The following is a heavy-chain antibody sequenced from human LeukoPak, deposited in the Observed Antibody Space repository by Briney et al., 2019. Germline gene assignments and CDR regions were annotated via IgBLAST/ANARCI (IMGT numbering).Heavy chain of an antibody. Sequence: SQTLSLTCAISGDSVSSNSAAWNWIRQSPLRGLQWLGRTYYRSKWYNDYAVSVKSRITINSDTSKNQFSLQLNSVTPEDTAVYYCARGEDSYSSSGPFDFWGQGTLVTVSS. J-gene: IGHJ4*02. CDR3: ARGEDSYSSSGPFDF. CDR1: GDSVSSNSAA. CDR2: TYYRSKWYN. V-gene: IGHV6-1*01. D-gene: IGHD6-13*01.